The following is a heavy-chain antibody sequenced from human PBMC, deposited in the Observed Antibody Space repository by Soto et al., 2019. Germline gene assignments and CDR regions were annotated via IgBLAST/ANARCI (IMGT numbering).Heavy chain of an antibody. Sequence: GGSLRLSCAASGFTFSNYGMHWVRQAPGKGLEWVAVIWYDGSNKFYADSVKGRFTISRDNSKNTLYLQMNSLRAEDTAVYYCARDQFIAVTGARTFDYWGQGTLVTVSS. CDR3: ARDQFIAVTGARTFDY. CDR1: GFTFSNYG. D-gene: IGHD6-19*01. J-gene: IGHJ4*02. V-gene: IGHV3-33*01. CDR2: IWYDGSNK.